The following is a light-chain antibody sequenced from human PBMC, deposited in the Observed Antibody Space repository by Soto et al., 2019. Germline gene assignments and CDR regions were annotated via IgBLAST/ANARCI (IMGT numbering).Light chain of an antibody. CDR3: QQYDSSLYT. CDR1: QSVSSSY. CDR2: GAS. J-gene: IGKJ2*01. V-gene: IGKV3-20*01. Sequence: EAVLTQSPGTLSLSPGERATLSCRASQSVSSSYLAWYQQKPGQAPRLLIYGASSRATGSPDRFSGSGSGTDFTITISRLEPEDFAVYYCQQYDSSLYTFGQGTKLEIK.